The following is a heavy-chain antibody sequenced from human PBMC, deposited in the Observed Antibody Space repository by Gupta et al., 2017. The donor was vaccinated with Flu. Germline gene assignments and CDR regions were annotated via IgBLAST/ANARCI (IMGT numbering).Heavy chain of an antibody. J-gene: IGHJ3*02. CDR3: APLVYYYDSSGCAFDI. D-gene: IGHD3-22*01. V-gene: IGHV3-49*03. CDR2: IRSKAYGGTT. Sequence: EVQLVESGGGLVQPGRSLRLSCTASGFTFGDYAMSWFRQAPGKGLEWVGFIRSKAYGGTTEYAASVKGRFTISRDDSKSIAYLQMNSLKTEDTAVYPHAPLVYYYDSSGCAFDIWGQGTMVTVSS. CDR1: GFTFGDYA.